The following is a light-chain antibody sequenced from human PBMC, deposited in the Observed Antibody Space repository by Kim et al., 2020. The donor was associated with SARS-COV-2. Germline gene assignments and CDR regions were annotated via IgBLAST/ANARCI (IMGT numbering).Light chain of an antibody. J-gene: IGKJ5*01. CDR2: GAS. Sequence: LSASGGDRVTITCRASQDIRNDLGWYQQNPGRAPKRLIYGASSLQSGVPSRFSGSGSGTEFTLTISSVQPEDFATYFCLQHSTYPITFGQGTRLEIK. CDR3: LQHSTYPIT. V-gene: IGKV1-17*01. CDR1: QDIRND.